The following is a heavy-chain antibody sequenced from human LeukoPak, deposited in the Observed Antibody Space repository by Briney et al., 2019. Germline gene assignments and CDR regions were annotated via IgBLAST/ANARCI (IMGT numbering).Heavy chain of an antibody. V-gene: IGHV3-11*01. CDR1: GFTFSDYF. J-gene: IGHJ6*02. CDR3: ARVELWVVVTPTRGLYYGMDV. D-gene: IGHD2-21*02. Sequence: GGSLRLSCAASGFTFSDYFMSWIRQAPGKGLEWVPYISSSASTISYADSVKGRFTISRDNAKNSLYLQMNSLRAEDTAVYYCARVELWVVVTPTRGLYYGMDVWGQGTTVTVSS. CDR2: ISSSASTI.